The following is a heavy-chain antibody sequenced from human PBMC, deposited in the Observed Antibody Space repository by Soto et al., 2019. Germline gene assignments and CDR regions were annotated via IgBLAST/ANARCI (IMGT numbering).Heavy chain of an antibody. CDR3: ARQQWLVQNAFDI. CDR2: IYYSGST. J-gene: IGHJ3*02. V-gene: IGHV4-59*01. D-gene: IGHD6-19*01. Sequence: QVQLQESGPGLVKPSETLSLTCTVSGGSISSYYWSWIRQPPGKGLEWIGYIYYSGSTNYNPSLNSRVTISVDKSKNQFSLKMSSVTAADTAVYYCARQQWLVQNAFDIWGQGTMVTVSS. CDR1: GGSISSYY.